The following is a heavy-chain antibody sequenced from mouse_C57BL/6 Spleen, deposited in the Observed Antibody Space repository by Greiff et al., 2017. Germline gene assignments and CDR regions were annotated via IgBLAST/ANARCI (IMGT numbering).Heavy chain of an antibody. D-gene: IGHD2-3*01. V-gene: IGHV1-12*01. Sequence: LQESGAELVRPGASVKMSCKASGYTFTSYNMHWVKQTPRQGLEWIGAIYPGNGDTTYNQKFKGKATLTVDKSSSTAYMQLNSLTSEDSAVYFCARSEDGYYFDYWGQGTTLTVSS. CDR1: GYTFTSYN. CDR2: IYPGNGDT. CDR3: ARSEDGYYFDY. J-gene: IGHJ2*01.